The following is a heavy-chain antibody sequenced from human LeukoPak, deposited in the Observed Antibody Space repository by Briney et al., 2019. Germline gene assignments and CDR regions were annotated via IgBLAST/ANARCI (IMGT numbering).Heavy chain of an antibody. CDR1: GFTFSSYA. CDR3: AKDQLPAAISAFDY. D-gene: IGHD2-2*02. Sequence: PGGSLRLSCAASGFTFSSYAMSWVRQAPGKGLEWVAVISYDGSNKYYADSVKGRFTISRDNSKNTLYLQMNSLRAEDTAVYYCAKDQLPAAISAFDYWGQGTLVTVSS. J-gene: IGHJ4*02. V-gene: IGHV3-30*18. CDR2: ISYDGSNK.